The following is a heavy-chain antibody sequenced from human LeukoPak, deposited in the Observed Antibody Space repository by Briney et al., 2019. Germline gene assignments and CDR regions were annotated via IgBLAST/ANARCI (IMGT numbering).Heavy chain of an antibody. J-gene: IGHJ4*02. CDR1: GFTFSSYG. CDR2: ISGSGAVT. V-gene: IGHV3-23*01. Sequence: GGSLRLSCAASGFTFSSYGMSWVRQAPGKGLEWVSAISGSGAVTYYADSVKGRFTFFRDNSKNTLYLQMNSLRADDTALYYCAKISALQPIDYWGQGTLVTVSS. D-gene: IGHD5-24*01. CDR3: AKISALQPIDY.